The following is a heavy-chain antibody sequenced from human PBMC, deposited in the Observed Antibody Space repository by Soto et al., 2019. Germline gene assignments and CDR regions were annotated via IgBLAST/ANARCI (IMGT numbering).Heavy chain of an antibody. Sequence: QVQLVESGGGVVQPGRSLRLSCAASGFIFSTYGMHWVRQAPGKGLEWVAVIWYDGGNKYYADSVKGRFTISRDNSKNMLYLQMHSLRAEDTAMYYCARAVGPFDYWGQGTLVTVSS. CDR1: GFIFSTYG. CDR2: IWYDGGNK. CDR3: ARAVGPFDY. J-gene: IGHJ4*02. V-gene: IGHV3-33*01. D-gene: IGHD1-26*01.